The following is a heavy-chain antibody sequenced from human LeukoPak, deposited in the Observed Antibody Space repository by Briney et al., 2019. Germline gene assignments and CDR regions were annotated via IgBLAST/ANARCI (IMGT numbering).Heavy chain of an antibody. D-gene: IGHD3-10*01. CDR1: GLTFSSYG. V-gene: IGHV3-30*18. Sequence: GGSLRLSCAASGLTFSSYGMHWVRQAPGKGLEWVAVISYDGSNKYYADSVKGRFTISRDNSKNTLYLQMNSLRAEDTAVYYCAKDAPYYGSGSPPKLDYWGQGTLVTVSS. J-gene: IGHJ4*02. CDR3: AKDAPYYGSGSPPKLDY. CDR2: ISYDGSNK.